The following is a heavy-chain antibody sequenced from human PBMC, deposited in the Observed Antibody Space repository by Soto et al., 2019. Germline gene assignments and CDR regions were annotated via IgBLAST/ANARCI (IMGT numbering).Heavy chain of an antibody. CDR1: GYTFTSYD. CDR2: MNPNSGNT. CDR3: ARVGFHSSSNWFDP. Sequence: ASVKVSCKASGYTFTSYDINWVRQATGQGLEWMGWMNPNSGNTGYAQKFQGRVTMTRNTSISTAYMELSSLRSEDTSLYYCARVGFHSSSNWFDPWGQGTLVTVSS. V-gene: IGHV1-8*01. J-gene: IGHJ5*02. D-gene: IGHD6-13*01.